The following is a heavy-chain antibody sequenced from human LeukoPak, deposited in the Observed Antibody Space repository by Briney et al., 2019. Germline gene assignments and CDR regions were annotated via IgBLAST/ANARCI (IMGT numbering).Heavy chain of an antibody. CDR2: IYTSGST. CDR1: GGSISSYY. V-gene: IGHV4-4*07. CDR3: ASSMATIDAFDI. J-gene: IGHJ3*02. D-gene: IGHD5-24*01. Sequence: SETLSLTCTVSGGSISSYYWSWIRQPAGKGLEWIRRIYTSGSTNYNPSLKSRVTMSVDTSKNQFSLKLSSVTAADTAVYYCASSMATIDAFDIWGQGTMVTVSS.